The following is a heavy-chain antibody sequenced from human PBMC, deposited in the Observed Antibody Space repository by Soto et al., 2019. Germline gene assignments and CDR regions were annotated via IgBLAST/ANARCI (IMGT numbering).Heavy chain of an antibody. Sequence: ASVKISCKASGYTFTGYYMHWVRQAPGQGLEWMGWINPNSGGTNYAQKFQGRVTMTRDTSISTAYMELSRLRSDDTAVYYCARERGGVSYGMEVWGQGTTVTVS. D-gene: IGHD6-25*01. V-gene: IGHV1-2*02. CDR1: GYTFTGYY. CDR2: INPNSGGT. J-gene: IGHJ6*02. CDR3: ARERGGVSYGMEV.